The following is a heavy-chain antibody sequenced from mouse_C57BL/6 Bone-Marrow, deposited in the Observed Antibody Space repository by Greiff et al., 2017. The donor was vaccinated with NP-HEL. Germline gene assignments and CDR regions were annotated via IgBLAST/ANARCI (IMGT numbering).Heavy chain of an antibody. CDR2: IYPGDGDT. V-gene: IGHV1-82*01. J-gene: IGHJ2*01. D-gene: IGHD1-1*01. Sequence: QVQLQQSGPELVKPGASVKISCKASGYAFSSSWMNWVKQRPGKGLEWIGRIYPGDGDTNYNGKFKGKATLTADKSSSTAYMQLSSLTSEDSAVYFCARSDYHADYWGQGTTLTVSS. CDR3: ARSDYHADY. CDR1: GYAFSSSW.